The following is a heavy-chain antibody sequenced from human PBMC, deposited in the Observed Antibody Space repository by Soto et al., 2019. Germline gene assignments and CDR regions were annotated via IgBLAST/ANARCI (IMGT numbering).Heavy chain of an antibody. D-gene: IGHD5-12*01. CDR3: ARGRGYSGDDHYYYFDMDV. CDR1: GGTFNNYP. V-gene: IGHV1-69*13. CDR2: SIPIFGTA. Sequence: SVKVSCKASGGTFNNYPITWVRLAPGEGLEWMGGSIPIFGTANYAQKFQGRVTISVDESTSTAYMELSSLRSEDTAVYYCARGRGYSGDDHYYYFDMDVWGQGTTVTVSS. J-gene: IGHJ6*02.